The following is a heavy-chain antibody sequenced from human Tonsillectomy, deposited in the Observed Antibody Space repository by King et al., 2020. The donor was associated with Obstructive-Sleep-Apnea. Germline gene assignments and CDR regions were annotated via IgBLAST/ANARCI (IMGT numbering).Heavy chain of an antibody. CDR3: AREPAPGGDWFDP. D-gene: IGHD3-10*01. CDR1: GGSITYSDYY. V-gene: IGHV4-39*02. J-gene: IGHJ5*02. Sequence: LQLQESGPGLVKPSETLSLTCTVSGGSITYSDYYWAWIRQPPGEGLEWIGSIYYSGATYHSPSLKSRLTISLDTPKNQFSLKLSSATAADTGVYYCAREPAPGGDWFDPWGQGALVTVSS. CDR2: IYYSGAT.